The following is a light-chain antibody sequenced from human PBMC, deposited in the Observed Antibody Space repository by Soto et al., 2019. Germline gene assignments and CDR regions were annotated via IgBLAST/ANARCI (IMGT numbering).Light chain of an antibody. Sequence: QSWLTQPGSVSGSPGQSITISCTGTSSHVGGYNHVSWYQQHPGKGPKLMIYEVSNRPSGVSNRFSGCKSDNTASLTISGLHAADEADYSCSSYTSRSTLYVFGTGTKVTVL. V-gene: IGLV2-14*01. CDR1: SSHVGGYNH. CDR2: EVS. J-gene: IGLJ1*01. CDR3: SSYTSRSTLYV.